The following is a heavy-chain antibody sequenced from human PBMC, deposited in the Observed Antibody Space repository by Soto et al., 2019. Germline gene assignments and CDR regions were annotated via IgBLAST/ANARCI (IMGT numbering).Heavy chain of an antibody. J-gene: IGHJ5*02. V-gene: IGHV1-18*04. Sequence: GASVKVSFKASGYTFTSYGISWVRQAPGQGLEWMGWISAYNGNTNYAQKLQGRVTMTTDTSTSTAYMELRSLRSDDTAVYYCARYIAVAGTVWFDPWGQGTLVTVSS. CDR1: GYTFTSYG. CDR3: ARYIAVAGTVWFDP. CDR2: ISAYNGNT. D-gene: IGHD6-19*01.